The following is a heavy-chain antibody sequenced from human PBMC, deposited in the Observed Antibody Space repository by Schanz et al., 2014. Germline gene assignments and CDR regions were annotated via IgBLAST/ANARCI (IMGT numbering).Heavy chain of an antibody. CDR1: GFTFSTFT. J-gene: IGHJ4*02. V-gene: IGHV3-30*04. CDR3: ASLYDREYFDY. Sequence: QVQLVESGGCVVQPGRSLRLSCAASGFTFSTFTMHWVRQAPGKGLEWVAGLSHDATNTYYAASLKGRFTISRDNSKNTLYLQMNSLRTEDTAVYYCASLYDREYFDYWGQGTLVTVSS. D-gene: IGHD2-8*01. CDR2: LSHDATNT.